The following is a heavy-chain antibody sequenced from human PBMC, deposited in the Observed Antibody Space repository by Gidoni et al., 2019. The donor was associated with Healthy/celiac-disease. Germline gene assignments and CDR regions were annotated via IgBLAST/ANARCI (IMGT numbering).Heavy chain of an antibody. CDR1: GYSISSGYY. V-gene: IGHV4-38-2*02. J-gene: IGHJ5*02. Sequence: QVQLQESVPGLVKPSETLSPTCTVSGYSISSGYYWGWIRQPPGKGLEWIGSIYHSGSTYYNPSLKSRVTISVDTSKNQFSLKLSSVTAADTAVYYCARVNPAKFYWFDPWGQGTLVTVSS. CDR2: IYHSGST. CDR3: ARVNPAKFYWFDP.